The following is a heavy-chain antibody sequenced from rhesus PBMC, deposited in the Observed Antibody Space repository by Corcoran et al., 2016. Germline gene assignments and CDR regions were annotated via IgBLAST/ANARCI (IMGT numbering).Heavy chain of an antibody. CDR1: GGSISSSY. Sequence: QLQLQESGPGLVKPSETLSVTCAVSGGSISSSYWSWIRQAPGKELEWIGYIYGSGSSTNYNPSLKSRVTLSVDTSKNQLSLKLSSVTAADTAVYYCASGIAGKYDYWGQGVLVTVSS. D-gene: IGHD1-1-1*01. V-gene: IGHV4-169*02. J-gene: IGHJ4*01. CDR2: IYGSGSST. CDR3: ASGIAGKYDY.